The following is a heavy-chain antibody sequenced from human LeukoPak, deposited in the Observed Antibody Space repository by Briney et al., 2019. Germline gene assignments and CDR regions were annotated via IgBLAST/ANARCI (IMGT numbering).Heavy chain of an antibody. CDR2: ISAYNGNT. Sequence: ASVKVSCKASGYTFTSYGISWVRQAPGQGLEWMGWISAYNGNTNYAQKLQGRVPMTTDTSTSTAYMELRSLRSDDTAVYYCARGWGYCSSTSCLGDYCGQGTLVTVSS. D-gene: IGHD2-2*01. J-gene: IGHJ4*01. CDR1: GYTFTSYG. V-gene: IGHV1-18*01. CDR3: ARGWGYCSSTSCLGDY.